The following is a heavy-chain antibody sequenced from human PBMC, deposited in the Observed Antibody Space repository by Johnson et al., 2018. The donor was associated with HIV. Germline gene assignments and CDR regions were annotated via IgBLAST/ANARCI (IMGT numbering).Heavy chain of an antibody. CDR3: ASCESDSSGRGAFDI. D-gene: IGHD3-22*01. J-gene: IGHJ3*02. CDR2: ISYAGDNQ. Sequence: QMQLVESGGGVVQPGRSLRLSCAASGFTFNTYAMYWVRQALGRGLEWVAVISYAGDNQYYADSVKGRFTISRDNSKNTLYLQMNSLRAEDTAVYYCASCESDSSGRGAFDIWGQGTMVTVSS. V-gene: IGHV3-30-3*01. CDR1: GFTFNTYA.